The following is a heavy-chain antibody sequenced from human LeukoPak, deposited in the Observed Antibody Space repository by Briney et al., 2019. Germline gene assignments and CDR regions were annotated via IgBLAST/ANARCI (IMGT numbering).Heavy chain of an antibody. V-gene: IGHV4-34*01. CDR1: GGSFSGYY. CDR2: INHSGST. J-gene: IGHJ5*02. CDR3: ARDAGYYDNWFDP. Sequence: SETLSLTCAVYGGSFSGYYWSWIRQPPGKGLEWIGEINHSGSTNYNPSLNGRVTMSVDTSKNQFSLKLSSVTAADTAVYYCARDAGYYDNWFDPWGQGTLVTVSS. D-gene: IGHD3-22*01.